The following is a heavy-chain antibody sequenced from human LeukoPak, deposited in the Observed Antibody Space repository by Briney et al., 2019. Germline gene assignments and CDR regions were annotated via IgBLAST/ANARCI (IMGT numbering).Heavy chain of an antibody. CDR2: ISWNSGSI. V-gene: IGHV3-9*01. D-gene: IGHD5-12*01. J-gene: IGHJ4*02. CDR3: AKCCDCVY. CDR1: GFTFDDYA. Sequence: PGGSLRLSCAASGFTFDDYAMHWVRQAPGKGLEWVSGISWNSGSIGYADSVKGRFTISRDNAKNSLYLQMNSLRAEDTAVYYCAKCCDCVYWGQGTLVTVSS.